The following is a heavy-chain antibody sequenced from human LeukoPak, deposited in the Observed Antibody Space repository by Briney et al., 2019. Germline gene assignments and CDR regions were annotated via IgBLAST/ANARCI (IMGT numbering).Heavy chain of an antibody. D-gene: IGHD6-19*01. CDR2: IYTSGST. CDR1: GGSISSGSYY. CDR3: ARSSGWYIDY. V-gene: IGHV4-61*02. J-gene: IGHJ4*02. Sequence: SETLSLTCTVSGGSISSGSYYWSWIRQPAGKGLEWIGRIYTSGSTNCNPSLKSRVTISVDTSKNQFSLKLSSVTAADTAVYYCARSSGWYIDYWGQGTLVTVSS.